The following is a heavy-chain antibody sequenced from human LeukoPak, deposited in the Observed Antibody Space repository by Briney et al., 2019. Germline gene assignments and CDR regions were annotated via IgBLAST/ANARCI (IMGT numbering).Heavy chain of an antibody. J-gene: IGHJ6*03. V-gene: IGHV3-23*01. Sequence: GGSLRLSCAASGFTFSSYGMSWVRQAPGKGLEWVSAISGSGGSTYYADSVKGRFTISRDNSKNTLYLKMNSLRAEDTAVYYCAKGYSDYYYYMDVWGKGTTVTVSS. D-gene: IGHD1-1*01. CDR3: AKGYSDYYYYMDV. CDR1: GFTFSSYG. CDR2: ISGSGGST.